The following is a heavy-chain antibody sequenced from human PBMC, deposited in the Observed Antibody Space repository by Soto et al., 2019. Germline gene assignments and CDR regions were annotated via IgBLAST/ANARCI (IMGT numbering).Heavy chain of an antibody. CDR3: AREGDGYKREFDY. CDR1: GEGMSSYA. Sequence: SLNVSWKTAGEGMSSYASSWVRQATGQGLEWMGGIIPIFGTANYAQKFQGRVTITADESTSTAYMELSSLRSEDTVVYYCAREGDGYKREFDYCGQGTLVTVSS. D-gene: IGHD5-12*01. V-gene: IGHV1-69*13. J-gene: IGHJ4*02. CDR2: IIPIFGTA.